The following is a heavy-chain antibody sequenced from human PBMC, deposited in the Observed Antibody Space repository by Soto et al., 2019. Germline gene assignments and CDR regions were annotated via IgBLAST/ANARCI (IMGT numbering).Heavy chain of an antibody. J-gene: IGHJ4*02. D-gene: IGHD2-2*01. CDR1: GYTFTSYG. V-gene: IGHV1-18*01. CDR2: ISAYNGNT. Sequence: ASVKVSCKASGYTFTSYGISWVRQAPGQGLEWMGWISAYNGNTNYAQKLQGRVTMTTDTSTSTAYMELRSLRSDDTAVYYCARGTAIVVVPAADGRVDFDYWGQGTQVTVSS. CDR3: ARGTAIVVVPAADGRVDFDY.